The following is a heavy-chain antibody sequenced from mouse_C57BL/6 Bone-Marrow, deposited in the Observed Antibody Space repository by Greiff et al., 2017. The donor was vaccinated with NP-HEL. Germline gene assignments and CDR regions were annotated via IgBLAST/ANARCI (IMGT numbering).Heavy chain of an antibody. CDR3: VRPSRTPYYYAMDY. CDR2: IRSKSSNYAT. CDR1: GFTFNTYA. Sequence: EVQRVESGGGLVQPKGSLKLSCAASGFTFNTYAMHWVRQAPGKGLEWVARIRSKSSNYATYYADSVKDRFTISRDDSQSMLYLQMNNLKTEDTAMYYCVRPSRTPYYYAMDYWGQGTSVTVSS. J-gene: IGHJ4*01. D-gene: IGHD2-10*02. V-gene: IGHV10-3*01.